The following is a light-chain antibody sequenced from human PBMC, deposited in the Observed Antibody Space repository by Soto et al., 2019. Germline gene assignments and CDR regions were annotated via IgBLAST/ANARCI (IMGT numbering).Light chain of an antibody. CDR1: QTVGRSY. Sequence: EIVVTQSPGIMYLSPGERATLSCRASQTVGRSYLAWYHQKPGQAPRLRIFGTSTRATGIPDRFSGGGSGTDFTLTISLLDPEDYAGYFCQQYDSIPPWTFGQGTRVEVK. CDR2: GTS. J-gene: IGKJ1*01. CDR3: QQYDSIPPWT. V-gene: IGKV3-20*01.